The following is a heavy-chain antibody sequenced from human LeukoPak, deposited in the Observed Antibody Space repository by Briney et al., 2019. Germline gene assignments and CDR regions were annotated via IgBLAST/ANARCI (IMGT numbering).Heavy chain of an antibody. D-gene: IGHD6-13*01. V-gene: IGHV4-34*01. CDR2: INHSGST. CDR1: GGSFSGYY. J-gene: IGHJ5*02. CDR3: ARLLQKSSSWTYNWFDP. Sequence: KPSEALSLTCAVYGGSFSGYYWSWIRQPPGKGLEWIGEINHSGSTNYNPSLKSRVTISVDTSKNQFSLKLSSVTAADTAVYYCARLLQKSSSWTYNWFDPWGQGTLVTVSS.